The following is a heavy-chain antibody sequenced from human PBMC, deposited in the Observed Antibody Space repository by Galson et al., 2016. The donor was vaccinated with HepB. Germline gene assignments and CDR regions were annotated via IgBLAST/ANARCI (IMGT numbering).Heavy chain of an antibody. CDR1: GYTFTSYD. CDR3: ARRRSYCSGGICSPDYSHYGMDV. J-gene: IGHJ6*02. D-gene: IGHD2-15*01. Sequence: SVKVSCKASGYTFTSYDINWVRQAAGQGLEWMGWMNPNSGNTNYAQKFQGRVTMTTNTSISTAYMELSSLRSDDTAVYFCARRRSYCSGGICSPDYSHYGMDVWGQGTTVTVSS. V-gene: IGHV1-8*01. CDR2: MNPNSGNT.